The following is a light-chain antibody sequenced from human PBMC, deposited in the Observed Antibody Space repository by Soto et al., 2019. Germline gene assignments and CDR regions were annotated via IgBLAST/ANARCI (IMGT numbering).Light chain of an antibody. V-gene: IGKV3-20*01. J-gene: IGKJ1*01. CDR3: QQYGSLRT. Sequence: DIVLTQSPGTLSLSPGERATLSCRASHSVRSTYLAWYQQKPGQAPRLLIYGASSRATGIPDRFSGSGSGTYFTLTISRLEPEDFAVYYCQQYGSLRTFGQGTKVEIK. CDR2: GAS. CDR1: HSVRSTY.